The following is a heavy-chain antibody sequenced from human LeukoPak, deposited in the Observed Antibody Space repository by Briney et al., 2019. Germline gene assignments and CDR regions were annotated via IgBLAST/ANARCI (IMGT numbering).Heavy chain of an antibody. V-gene: IGHV1-2*02. J-gene: IGHJ4*02. CDR1: GYTFTDYY. Sequence: GASVKVSCKASGYTFTDYYMHWVRQAPGQGLEWMGWISPNSGGTNFAQKFQGRVTMSRDSSISTAYMELSRMRYDDTAVYFCATNRARSSSWYELDYWGQGTLVTVSS. CDR3: ATNRARSSSWYELDY. D-gene: IGHD6-13*01. CDR2: ISPNSGGT.